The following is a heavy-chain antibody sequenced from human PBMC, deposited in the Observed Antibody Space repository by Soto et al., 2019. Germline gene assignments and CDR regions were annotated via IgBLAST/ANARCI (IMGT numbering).Heavy chain of an antibody. CDR1: VYFMANRND. CDR3: ARDRAAVASTLDY. D-gene: IGHD6-13*01. CDR2: IYYTGRT. Sequence: PSETMCLTWAVSVYFMANRNDWGWIRQSPGKGLEWIGSIYYTGRTYYNPSLKSRVTMSVDTSKNQFSLKLTSVTAADTAVYYCARDRAAVASTLDYWGPGTLVTVSS. J-gene: IGHJ4*02. V-gene: IGHV4-38-2*02.